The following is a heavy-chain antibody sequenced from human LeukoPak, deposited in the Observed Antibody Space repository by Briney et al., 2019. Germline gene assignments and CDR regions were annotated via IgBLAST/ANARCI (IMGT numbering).Heavy chain of an antibody. J-gene: IGHJ4*02. CDR3: AAVSSSWSFDY. V-gene: IGHV1-46*01. D-gene: IGHD6-13*01. CDR2: INPSGGST. CDR1: GYTFTSYY. Sequence: ASVKVFCKASGYTFTSYYMHWVRQAPGQGLEWMGIINPSGGSTSYAQKFQGRVTMTRDTSTSTVYMELSSLRSEDTAVYYCAAVSSSWSFDYWGQGTLVTVSS.